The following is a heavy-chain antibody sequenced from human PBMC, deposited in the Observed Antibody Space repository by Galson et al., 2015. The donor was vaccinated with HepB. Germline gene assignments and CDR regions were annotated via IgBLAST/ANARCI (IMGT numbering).Heavy chain of an antibody. J-gene: IGHJ4*02. CDR2: ISYDGSNK. V-gene: IGHV3-30*03. D-gene: IGHD2-15*01. Sequence: SLRLSCAASGFTFSSYGMHWVRQAPGKGLEWVAVISYDGSNKYYADSVKGRFTISRDNSKNTLYLQMNSLRAEDTAVYYCATGYCSGGSCSSGDLFDYWGQATLVTVSS. CDR3: ATGYCSGGSCSSGDLFDY. CDR1: GFTFSSYG.